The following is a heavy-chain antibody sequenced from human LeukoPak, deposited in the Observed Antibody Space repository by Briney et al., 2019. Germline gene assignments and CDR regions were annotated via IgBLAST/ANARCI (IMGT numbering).Heavy chain of an antibody. CDR3: ARADSSGYYAVDY. J-gene: IGHJ4*02. CDR1: GGSISSGGYY. Sequence: SQTLSLTCTVSGGSISSGGYYWSWIRQHPGKGLEWIGYIYYSGSTYYNPSLKSRVIISVDTSKNQFSLKLSSVTAADTAVYYCARADSSGYYAVDYWGQGTLVTVSS. CDR2: IYYSGST. D-gene: IGHD3-22*01. V-gene: IGHV4-31*03.